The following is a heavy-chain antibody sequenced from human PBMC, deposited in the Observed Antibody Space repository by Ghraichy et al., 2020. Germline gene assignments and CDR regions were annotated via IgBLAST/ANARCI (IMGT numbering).Heavy chain of an antibody. CDR1: GFLLSTSGVG. J-gene: IGHJ5*02. D-gene: IGHD2-2*01. V-gene: IGHV2-5*01. Sequence: SGPTLVKPTQTLTLTCTFSGFLLSTSGVGVGWIRQPPGKALEWLALIYWNDDKRYSPSLKSRLTITKDTSKNQVVLTMTNMDPVDTATYYCAHRWAYCSSTSCYNWFDPWGQGTLVTVSS. CDR3: AHRWAYCSSTSCYNWFDP. CDR2: IYWNDDK.